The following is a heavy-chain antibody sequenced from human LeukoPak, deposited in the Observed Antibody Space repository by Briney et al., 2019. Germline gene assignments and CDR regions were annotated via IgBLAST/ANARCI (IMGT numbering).Heavy chain of an antibody. V-gene: IGHV4-59*01. Sequence: SETLSLTCSVSGGSISSYYWSWIRQPPGKGLEWIGYMYYSGSTNYNPSLKSRVTMSVDTSKNQFSLKLSSVTAADTAVYYCAREGARWEPSFSAFDIWGQGTMVTVSS. D-gene: IGHD1-26*01. CDR1: GGSISSYY. J-gene: IGHJ3*02. CDR3: AREGARWEPSFSAFDI. CDR2: MYYSGST.